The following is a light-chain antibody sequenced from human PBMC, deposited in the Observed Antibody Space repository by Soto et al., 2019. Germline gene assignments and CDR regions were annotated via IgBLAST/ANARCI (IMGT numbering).Light chain of an antibody. J-gene: IGKJ1*01. Sequence: IVLTQSPGTLSLSPGETATLSCRASQSLSSDYLAWYQQKPGQAPRLLFYHASRRATGTPDRFSVSGSGTDFTLTISRLEPEDFAVFYCQQYGDSPRTFGQGTKVDIK. CDR2: HAS. V-gene: IGKV3-20*01. CDR1: QSLSSDY. CDR3: QQYGDSPRT.